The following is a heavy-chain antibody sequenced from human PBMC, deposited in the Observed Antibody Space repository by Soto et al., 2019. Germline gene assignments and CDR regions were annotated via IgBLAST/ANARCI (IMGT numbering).Heavy chain of an antibody. CDR1: GGSISSGDYY. D-gene: IGHD3-16*02. CDR3: ARGSYYDYVWGSYRLNWFDP. Sequence: SETLSLTCTVSGGSISSGDYYWSWIRQPPGKGLEWIGYIYYSGSTYYNPSLKSLVTISVDTSKNQFSLKLSSVTAADTAVYYCARGSYYDYVWGSYRLNWFDPWGQGTLVTVSS. V-gene: IGHV4-30-4*01. J-gene: IGHJ5*02. CDR2: IYYSGST.